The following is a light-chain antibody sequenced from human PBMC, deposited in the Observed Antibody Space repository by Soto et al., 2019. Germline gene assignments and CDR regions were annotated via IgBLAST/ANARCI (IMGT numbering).Light chain of an antibody. Sequence: QPVLTQPASVSGSPGQSITISCTGTSSDVGGYNYVSWYQQHPGKAPKLMIYDVSNRPSGVSNRFSDSKSGNTASLAISGLQAEDDADYYCSSYTSRSTLVVVGGGTKPAVL. CDR3: SSYTSRSTLVV. CDR2: DVS. J-gene: IGLJ2*01. CDR1: SSDVGGYNY. V-gene: IGLV2-14*01.